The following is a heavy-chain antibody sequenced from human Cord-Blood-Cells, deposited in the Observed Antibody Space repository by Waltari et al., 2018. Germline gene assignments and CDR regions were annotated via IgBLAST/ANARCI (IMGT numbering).Heavy chain of an antibody. D-gene: IGHD5-12*01. CDR1: GGSISSGGYY. J-gene: IGHJ4*02. Sequence: QVQLQESGPGLVKPSQTLSLTCTVSGGSISSGGYYWSWIRQHPGKGLEWIGYIYYSGSTDYNPSLKSRVTISVDTSKNQFSLKLSSVAAADTAVYYCARARRDGYNPFDYWGQGTLVTVSS. CDR2: IYYSGST. CDR3: ARARRDGYNPFDY. V-gene: IGHV4-31*03.